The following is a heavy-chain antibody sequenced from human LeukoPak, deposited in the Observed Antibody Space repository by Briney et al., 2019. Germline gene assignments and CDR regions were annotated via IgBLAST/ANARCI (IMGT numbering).Heavy chain of an antibody. CDR1: GGSISSSSYY. Sequence: SETLSLTCTVSGGSISSSSYYWGWIRLPAGKGMEWIGSMYYSGSTYYNPSLKSRVTISVDTSKNQFSLKLSSVTAADTAVYYCAREYSYYDILTTYGYFDYWGQGTLVTVSS. CDR2: MYYSGST. V-gene: IGHV4-39*02. CDR3: AREYSYYDILTTYGYFDY. J-gene: IGHJ4*02. D-gene: IGHD3-9*01.